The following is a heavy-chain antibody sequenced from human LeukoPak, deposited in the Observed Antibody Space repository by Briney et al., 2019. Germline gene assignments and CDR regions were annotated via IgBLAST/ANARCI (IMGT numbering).Heavy chain of an antibody. J-gene: IGHJ5*02. V-gene: IGHV1-8*01. CDR2: MNPNSGNT. CDR3: ARARSPSSGYLLRDHNWFDP. D-gene: IGHD3-22*01. Sequence: ASVKVSCKASGYTFTSYDINWVRQATGQGLEWMGWMNPNSGNTGYAQKFQGRVTMTRNTSISTAYMELSSLRSEDTAVYYCARARSPSSGYLLRDHNWFDPWGQGTPVTVSS. CDR1: GYTFTSYD.